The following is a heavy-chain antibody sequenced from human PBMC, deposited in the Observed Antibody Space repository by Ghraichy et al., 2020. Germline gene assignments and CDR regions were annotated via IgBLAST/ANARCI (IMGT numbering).Heavy chain of an antibody. CDR1: GFTFSSYW. J-gene: IGHJ6*02. Sequence: GGSLRLSCAASGFTFSSYWMHWVRQGPGKGLVWVSRINSDGSNTNYADSVKGRFTISRDNDKNTLYLQMNSLRAEDTAVYYCARDGGSFGVVPAYGMDVWGQGTTVTVSS. CDR3: ARDGGSFGVVPAYGMDV. CDR2: INSDGSNT. D-gene: IGHD3-3*01. V-gene: IGHV3-74*01.